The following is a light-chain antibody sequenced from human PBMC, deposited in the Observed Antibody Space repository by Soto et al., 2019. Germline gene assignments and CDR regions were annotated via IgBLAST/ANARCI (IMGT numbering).Light chain of an antibody. V-gene: IGLV2-14*01. J-gene: IGLJ2*01. CDR3: SSYTSSSTLVV. Sequence: QSALTQPASVSGSPGQSITISCTGTSSDVGGYNYVSWYQQHPGKAPKVMIYDVSNRHSGVSNRFSGSKSVNTASLTISGLQAEDEADYYCSSYTSSSTLVVFGGGTKLTVL. CDR1: SSDVGGYNY. CDR2: DVS.